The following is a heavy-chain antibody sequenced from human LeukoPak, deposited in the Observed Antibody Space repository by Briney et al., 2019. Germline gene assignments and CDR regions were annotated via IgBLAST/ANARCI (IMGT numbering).Heavy chain of an antibody. V-gene: IGHV5-51*01. J-gene: IGHJ3*02. D-gene: IGHD5-12*01. CDR3: ARSPIGGGYIDAFDI. CDR2: IYPGDSDT. Sequence: GESLKISCKGSGYSFTSYWIGWVRQMPGKGLEWMGIIYPGDSDTRYSPSFQGQVTISADKSISTAYLQWSSLKASDTAMYYCARSPIGGGYIDAFDIWGQGTMVTVSS. CDR1: GYSFTSYW.